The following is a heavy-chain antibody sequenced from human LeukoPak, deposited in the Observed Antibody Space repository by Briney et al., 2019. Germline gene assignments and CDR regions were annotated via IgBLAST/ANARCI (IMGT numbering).Heavy chain of an antibody. CDR3: ARRARKIDY. Sequence: PSETLSLTCTVSGGSISSSSYYWGWIRQPPGKGLEWIGSIYYSGSTYYNPSLKSRVTISVDTSKNQFSLKLSSVTAADTAVYYCARRARKIDYWGQGTLVTVSS. CDR2: IYYSGST. V-gene: IGHV4-39*01. CDR1: GGSISSSSYY. J-gene: IGHJ4*02.